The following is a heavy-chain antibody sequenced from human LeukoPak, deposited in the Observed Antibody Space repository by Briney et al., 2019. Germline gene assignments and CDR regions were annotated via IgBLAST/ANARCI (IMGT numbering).Heavy chain of an antibody. Sequence: SETLSLTCAVYGESFSDYYWTWIRQPPGKGLEWIGEINHSGSTNFNPSLKSRVTMSVDTSKNQFSLKLTSVIAADTAVYYRARAKNNCGADCYSPSFFDYWGQGTLVTVSS. J-gene: IGHJ4*02. V-gene: IGHV4-34*01. CDR3: ARAKNNCGADCYSPSFFDY. D-gene: IGHD2-21*01. CDR2: INHSGST. CDR1: GESFSDYY.